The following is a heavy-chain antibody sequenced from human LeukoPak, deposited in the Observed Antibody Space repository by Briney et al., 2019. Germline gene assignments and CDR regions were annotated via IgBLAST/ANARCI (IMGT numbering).Heavy chain of an antibody. D-gene: IGHD4-11*01. CDR1: GFTFTDHY. CDR3: ARATVTRDLDYYYYYYMDV. V-gene: IGHV3-23*01. J-gene: IGHJ6*03. CDR2: ISGSGSST. Sequence: GGSLRLSCAASGFTFTDHYMSWVRQAPGKGLEWVSTISGSGSSTYYADSVKGRFTISRDNSKNTLHLQMDSLGADDTAVYYCARATVTRDLDYYYYYYMDVWGKGTTVTVSS.